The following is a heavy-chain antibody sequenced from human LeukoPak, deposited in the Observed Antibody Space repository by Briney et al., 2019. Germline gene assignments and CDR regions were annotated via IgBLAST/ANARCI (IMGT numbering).Heavy chain of an antibody. CDR3: ARASTGESGIDRFDY. V-gene: IGHV4-61*02. D-gene: IGHD2-2*01. CDR2: IYTSGST. CDR1: GGSISSGSYY. J-gene: IGHJ4*02. Sequence: SSETLSLTCTVSGGSISSGSYYWSWIRQPAGKGLEWIGRIYTSGSTNYNPSLKSRVTISVDTSKNQFSLKLSSATAADTAVYYCARASTGESGIDRFDYWGQGTLVTVSS.